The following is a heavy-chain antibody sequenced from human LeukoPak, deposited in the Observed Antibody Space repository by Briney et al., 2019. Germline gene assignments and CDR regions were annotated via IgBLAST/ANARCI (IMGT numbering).Heavy chain of an antibody. D-gene: IGHD3-22*01. J-gene: IGHJ3*02. Sequence: PSETLSLTCTVSGGSISSGGYYWSWIRQHPGKGLEWIGYIYYSGSTYYNPSLESRVTISVDTSKNQFSLKLSSVTAADTAVYYCARLVVIEAFDIWGQGTMVTVSS. V-gene: IGHV4-31*03. CDR2: IYYSGST. CDR3: ARLVVIEAFDI. CDR1: GGSISSGGYY.